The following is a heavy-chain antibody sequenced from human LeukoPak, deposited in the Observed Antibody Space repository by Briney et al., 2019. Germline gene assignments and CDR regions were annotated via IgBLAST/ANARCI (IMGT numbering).Heavy chain of an antibody. D-gene: IGHD1-26*01. CDR3: ASQPGGGSYGDAFDI. CDR2: IYTSGST. J-gene: IGHJ3*02. V-gene: IGHV4-4*07. CDR1: GDSISTYY. Sequence: SETLSLTCTVSGDSISTYYWSWIRQPAGKGLEWIGRIYTSGSTNYNPSLKSRVTMSVDTSKNQFSLKLSSVTAADTAVYYCASQPGGGSYGDAFDIWGQGTMVTVSS.